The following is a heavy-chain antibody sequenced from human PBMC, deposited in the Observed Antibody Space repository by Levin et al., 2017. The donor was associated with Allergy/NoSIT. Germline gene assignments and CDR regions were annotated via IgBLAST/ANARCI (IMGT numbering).Heavy chain of an antibody. CDR3: AIKPGYYYDSSGYYYPPHFDY. CDR2: ISGSGGST. J-gene: IGHJ4*02. CDR1: GFTFSSYA. Sequence: GGSLRLSCAASGFTFSSYAMSWVRQAPGKGLEWVSAISGSGGSTYYADSVKGRFTISRDNSKNTLYLQMNSLRAEDTAVYYCAIKPGYYYDSSGYYYPPHFDYWGQGTLVTVSS. D-gene: IGHD3-22*01. V-gene: IGHV3-23*01.